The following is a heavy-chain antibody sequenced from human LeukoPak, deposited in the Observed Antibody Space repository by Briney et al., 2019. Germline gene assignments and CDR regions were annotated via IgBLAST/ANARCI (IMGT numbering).Heavy chain of an antibody. Sequence: GGSLRLSCAGSGFTFSNYWMGWVRQAPGKGLEWVSSISSSSSSYIYYADSVKGRFTISRDNAKNSLYLQMNSLRAEDTAVYYCARTYYYGSGRGLDYWGQGTLVTVSS. CDR3: ARTYYYGSGRGLDY. V-gene: IGHV3-21*01. J-gene: IGHJ4*02. D-gene: IGHD3-10*01. CDR1: GFTFSNYW. CDR2: ISSSSSSYI.